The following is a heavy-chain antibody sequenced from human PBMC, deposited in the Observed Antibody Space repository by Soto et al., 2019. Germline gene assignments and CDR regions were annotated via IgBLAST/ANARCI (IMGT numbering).Heavy chain of an antibody. D-gene: IGHD3-3*01. J-gene: IGHJ6*02. CDR3: ARSRTMGDWSASVTTYAYGIDV. CDR1: GYTFTSYY. Sequence: QVQLVQSGAEVKKPGASVKVSCQTSGYTFTSYYIHWVRQAPGQGLAWMGIINPSGGYTKYSKKFEDRVTMTRHAATNIVYRELSSLTSEDTAVYFCARSRTMGDWSASVTTYAYGIDVWGQGTTVTVSS. V-gene: IGHV1-46*01. CDR2: INPSGGYT.